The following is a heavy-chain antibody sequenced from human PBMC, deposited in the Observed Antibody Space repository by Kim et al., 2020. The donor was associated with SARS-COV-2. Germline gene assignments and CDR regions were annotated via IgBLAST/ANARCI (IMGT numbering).Heavy chain of an antibody. J-gene: IGHJ5*02. CDR1: GFSLSKSKVG. Sequence: SGPTLVNPTQTLTLTCTFSGFSLSKSKVGVGWIRQPPGKALEWLGIIYWDDDKRYSPSLKSRLTITKDTTKNQVVLTMANMDPVDTATYYCVHRQIPPAINGDWLEPWGQGTLVTVSS. V-gene: IGHV2-5*02. D-gene: IGHD2-2*02. CDR2: IYWDDDK. CDR3: VHRQIPPAINGDWLEP.